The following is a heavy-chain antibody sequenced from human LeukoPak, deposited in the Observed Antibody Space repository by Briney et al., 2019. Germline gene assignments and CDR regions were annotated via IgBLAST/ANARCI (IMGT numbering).Heavy chain of an antibody. CDR1: RFTFNEYA. J-gene: IGHJ4*02. CDR3: ARDFFPIADSTWYEIGY. CDR2: ISYDGYDK. D-gene: IGHD2-21*01. Sequence: QTGGSLRLSCAASRFTFNEYAMHWVRQTPGKGLEWVALISYDGYDKSYADSVRGRSTISRDNSKNTLNLQMDSLRSEDTAVYYCARDFFPIADSTWYEIGYWGQGTLVTVSS. V-gene: IGHV3-30-3*01.